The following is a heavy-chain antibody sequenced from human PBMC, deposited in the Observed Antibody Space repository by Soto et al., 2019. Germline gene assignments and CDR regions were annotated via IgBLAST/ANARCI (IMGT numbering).Heavy chain of an antibody. CDR3: AHRATMTIFGLIIDNAIWFDP. J-gene: IGHJ5*02. D-gene: IGHD3-3*01. V-gene: IGHV2-5*02. CDR2: IYWDGDK. CDR1: GFSLSTSGAA. Sequence: QINLIESGPTLVKPTQTLTLTCTFSGFSLSTSGAAVGWVRQPPGRALEWLALIYWDGDKRYNASLGNRLTITKDTSMNHVVLTLTNVYPADTATSYCAHRATMTIFGLIIDNAIWFDPWGQGTRVIVSS.